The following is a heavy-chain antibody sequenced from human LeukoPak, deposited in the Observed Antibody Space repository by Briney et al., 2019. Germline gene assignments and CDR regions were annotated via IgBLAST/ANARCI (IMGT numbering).Heavy chain of an antibody. Sequence: AGGSLRLSCAASGFTFSSYWMHWVRQVPGKGLVWVSRINSDGSSTLYADSVKGRFTISRDNAKNTLYLQMSSLRAEDTAVCYCAKSGYSYGYLFDYWGQGTLVTVSS. D-gene: IGHD5-18*01. CDR3: AKSGYSYGYLFDY. CDR1: GFTFSSYW. CDR2: INSDGSST. J-gene: IGHJ4*02. V-gene: IGHV3-74*01.